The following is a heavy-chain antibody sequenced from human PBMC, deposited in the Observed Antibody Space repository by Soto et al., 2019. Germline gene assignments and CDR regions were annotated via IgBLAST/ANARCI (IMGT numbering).Heavy chain of an antibody. D-gene: IGHD5-18*01. J-gene: IGHJ4*02. CDR2: IKTTTDGGTT. CDR3: TTEIHGYRYFDS. Sequence: XGSLIISCAASGFTFSNAWLSWVRQAPGKGLEWVGHIKTTTDGGTTDYAAPVKGRFTISRDDSQNTLYLQMDSLNTEDTAVYFCTTEIHGYRYFDSWGQGTLVTVSS. V-gene: IGHV3-15*01. CDR1: GFTFSNAW.